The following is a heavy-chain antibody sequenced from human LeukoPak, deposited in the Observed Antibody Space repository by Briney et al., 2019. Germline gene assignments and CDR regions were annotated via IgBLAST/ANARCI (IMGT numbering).Heavy chain of an antibody. CDR2: INPSGGST. Sequence: EASVKVSCKASGYTFTSYYMHWVRQAPGQGLEWMGIINPSGGSTSYAQKFQGRVTMTRDMSTSTVYMELSSLRSEDTAVYYCARELTVAYFDYWGQGTLVTVSS. V-gene: IGHV1-46*01. D-gene: IGHD4-23*01. J-gene: IGHJ4*02. CDR1: GYTFTSYY. CDR3: ARELTVAYFDY.